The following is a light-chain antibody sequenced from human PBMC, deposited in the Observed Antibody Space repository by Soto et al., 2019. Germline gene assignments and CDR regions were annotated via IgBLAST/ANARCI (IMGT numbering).Light chain of an antibody. Sequence: QSALTQPASVSGSPGQSITISCTGTSTDIGVYNYVYWYQQHPGKAPKDMIYEVTNRPSGVSNRFSGSKSGDTASLTISGLRYEDEADYYCSSYTPSATLVFGGGTKLTVL. CDR2: EVT. J-gene: IGLJ3*02. CDR1: STDIGVYNY. V-gene: IGLV2-14*01. CDR3: SSYTPSATLV.